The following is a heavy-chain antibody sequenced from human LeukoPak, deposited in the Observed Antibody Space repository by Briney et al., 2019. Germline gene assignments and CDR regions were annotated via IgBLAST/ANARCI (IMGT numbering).Heavy chain of an antibody. CDR1: GFTFDDYA. Sequence: GGSLRLSCAASGFTFDDYAMHWVRQAPGKGLEWVSGISWNSGSIGYADSVKGRFTISRDNAKNSLNPQMNSLRAEDTALYYCAKEWRDAYDYWGQGTLVTVSS. D-gene: IGHD5-24*01. V-gene: IGHV3-9*01. J-gene: IGHJ4*02. CDR3: AKEWRDAYDY. CDR2: ISWNSGSI.